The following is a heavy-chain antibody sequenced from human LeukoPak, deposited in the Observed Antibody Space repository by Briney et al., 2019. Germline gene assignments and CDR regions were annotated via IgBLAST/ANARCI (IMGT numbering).Heavy chain of an antibody. CDR3: ARDSHYDSSGYYYVGAFDI. CDR2: IYSGGST. Sequence: GGSLRLSCAASGFTVSSNYMSWVRQAPGKGLEWVSVIYSGGSTYYADSVKGRFTISRDNSKNTLYLQMNSLRAEDTAVYYCARDSHYDSSGYYYVGAFDIWGQGTMVTVSS. CDR1: GFTVSSNY. J-gene: IGHJ3*02. V-gene: IGHV3-53*01. D-gene: IGHD3-22*01.